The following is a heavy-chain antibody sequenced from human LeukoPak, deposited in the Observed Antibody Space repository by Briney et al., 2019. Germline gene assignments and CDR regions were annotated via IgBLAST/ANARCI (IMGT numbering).Heavy chain of an antibody. J-gene: IGHJ3*02. V-gene: IGHV4-61*01. D-gene: IGHD3-10*01. CDR3: ARETLWFGELPDAFDI. CDR1: GGSVSSGSYY. Sequence: SSETQSLTCTVSGGSVSSGSYYWSWIRQPPGKGLEWIGYIYYSGSTNYNPSLKSRVTISVDTSKNQFSLKLSSVTAADTAVYYCARETLWFGELPDAFDIWGQGTMVTVSS. CDR2: IYYSGST.